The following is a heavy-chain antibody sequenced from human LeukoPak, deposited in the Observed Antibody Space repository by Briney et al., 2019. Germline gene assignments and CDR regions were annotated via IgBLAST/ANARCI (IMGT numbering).Heavy chain of an antibody. J-gene: IGHJ4*02. CDR1: GFNFCTYA. Sequence: GGSLRLSCAASGFNFCTYAMSWVRQAPGKGLEWVSSSCSGGGTYYADSVKGRFTISRDISKSTVYLQMNSLRAEDTAIYYCARVWFGEFKVDYWGQGSLVTVSS. D-gene: IGHD3-10*01. CDR3: ARVWFGEFKVDY. CDR2: SCSGGGT. V-gene: IGHV3-23*01.